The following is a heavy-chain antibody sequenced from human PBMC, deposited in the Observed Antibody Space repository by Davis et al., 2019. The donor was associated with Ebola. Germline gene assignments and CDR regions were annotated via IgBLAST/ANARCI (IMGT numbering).Heavy chain of an antibody. Sequence: ASVKVSCKASGYDFIEYFVHWVRQAPGQGLEWMGRINSNNGDTIYAQRFQGRVTMTRDTSISTTYLELSSLRSDDTAMYYSARELLVTGYKCADYWGQGTLVTVSS. CDR1: GYDFIEYF. CDR3: ARELLVTGYKCADY. V-gene: IGHV1-2*02. D-gene: IGHD3-9*01. J-gene: IGHJ4*02. CDR2: INSNNGDT.